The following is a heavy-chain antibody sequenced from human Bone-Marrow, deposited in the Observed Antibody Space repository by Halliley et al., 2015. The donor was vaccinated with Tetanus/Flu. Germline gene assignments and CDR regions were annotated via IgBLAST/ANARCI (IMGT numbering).Heavy chain of an antibody. CDR2: IGGDAGST. Sequence: SLRLSCAASGFNFNNYAMTWVRQAPGKGLEWVSGIGGDAGSTYYADSVKGRFTISRDNSKNTLYLQMSSLRAEDTAVYYCAKDRRSKGVYYYGLDVWGQGTTVTVSS. CDR1: GFNFNNYA. CDR3: AKDRRSKGVYYYGLDV. D-gene: IGHD2-2*01. J-gene: IGHJ6*02. V-gene: IGHV3-23*01.